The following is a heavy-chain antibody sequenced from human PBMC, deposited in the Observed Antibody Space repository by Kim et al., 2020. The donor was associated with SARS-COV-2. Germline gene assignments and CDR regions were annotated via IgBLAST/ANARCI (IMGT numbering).Heavy chain of an antibody. V-gene: IGHV1-2*02. CDR3: ACGYCSGGSCLLSPYYFDY. D-gene: IGHD2-15*01. CDR2: INPNSGGT. Sequence: ASVKVSCKASGYTFTGYYMHWVRQAPGQGLEWMGWINPNSGGTNYAQKFQGRVTMTRDTSISTAYMELSRLRSDDTAVYYCACGYCSGGSCLLSPYYFDYWGQGTLVTVSS. J-gene: IGHJ4*02. CDR1: GYTFTGYY.